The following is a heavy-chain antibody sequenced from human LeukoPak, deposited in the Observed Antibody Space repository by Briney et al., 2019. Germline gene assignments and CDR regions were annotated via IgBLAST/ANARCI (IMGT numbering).Heavy chain of an antibody. CDR3: AKLAKYFYGAETFYFFEH. Sequence: GGSLRLSCAASGFTFSIYEMNWVRQAPGKGLEWVSYISSGGSIIYYADSVKGRFTISRDNGKNSLYLQMNSLRVEDTAVYYCAKLAKYFYGAETFYFFEHWGQGTPVTASS. CDR1: GFTFSIYE. CDR2: ISSGGSII. D-gene: IGHD3-10*01. J-gene: IGHJ4*02. V-gene: IGHV3-48*03.